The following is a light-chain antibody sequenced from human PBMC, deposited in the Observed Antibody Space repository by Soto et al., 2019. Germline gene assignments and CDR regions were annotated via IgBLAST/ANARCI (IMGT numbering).Light chain of an antibody. CDR2: DVS. CDR1: SSDVGGYNY. J-gene: IGLJ1*01. CDR3: SSCTSSSTLLYV. Sequence: QSALTQPASVSGSPGQSITISCTGTSSDVGGYNYVSWYQQHPGKAPKLMIYDVSNRPSGVSNRFSGSKSGNTASLTISGLQAEAEADYYCSSCTSSSTLLYVFGTGTKVTVL. V-gene: IGLV2-14*01.